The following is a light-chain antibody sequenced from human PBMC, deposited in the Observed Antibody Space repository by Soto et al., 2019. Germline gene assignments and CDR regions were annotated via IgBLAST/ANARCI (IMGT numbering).Light chain of an antibody. CDR3: QQYNERPPWT. J-gene: IGKJ1*01. CDR1: QSVGSN. V-gene: IGKV3-15*01. CDR2: GAS. Sequence: EIVMTQSPATLSVSPGERATLSCRASQSVGSNVAWYQQKPGQAPRLLIYGASTRATGIPARVSGSGSGTYFTLTISSLQSDDVAVYYCQQYNERPPWTYGQGTKVDTK.